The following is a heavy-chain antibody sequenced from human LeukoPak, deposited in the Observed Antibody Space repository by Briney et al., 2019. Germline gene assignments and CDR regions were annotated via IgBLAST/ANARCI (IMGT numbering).Heavy chain of an antibody. CDR1: GFTFSSYA. V-gene: IGHV3-23*01. CDR3: AKDHSGYDWGSGAFDY. CDR2: ISGSGGST. D-gene: IGHD5-12*01. J-gene: IGHJ4*02. Sequence: GGSLRLSCAASGFTFSSYAMSWVRQAPGKGLEWVSAISGSGGSTYYAGSVKGRFTISRDNSKNTLYLQMNSLRAEDTAVYYCAKDHSGYDWGSGAFDYWGQGTLVTVSS.